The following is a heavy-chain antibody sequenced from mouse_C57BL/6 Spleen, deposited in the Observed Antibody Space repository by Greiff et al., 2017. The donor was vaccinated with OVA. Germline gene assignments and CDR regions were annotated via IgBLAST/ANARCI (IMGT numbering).Heavy chain of an antibody. Sequence: QVQLQQPGAELVKPGASVKLSCKASGYTFTSYWMHWVKHRPGQGLEWIGMIHPNSGSTNYNEKFKSKATLTVDKSSSTAYMQLSSLTSEDSAVYYCASWAFYDYDGYWGQGTLVTVSA. V-gene: IGHV1-64*01. CDR3: ASWAFYDYDGY. CDR1: GYTFTSYW. CDR2: IHPNSGST. J-gene: IGHJ3*01. D-gene: IGHD2-4*01.